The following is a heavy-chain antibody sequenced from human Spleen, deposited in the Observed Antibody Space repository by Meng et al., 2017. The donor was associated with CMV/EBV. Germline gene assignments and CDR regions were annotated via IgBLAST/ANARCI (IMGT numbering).Heavy chain of an antibody. Sequence: GGSLRLSCAASGFTFSNAWMSWVRQAPGKGLEWVSSISSSSSYIYYADSVKGRFTISRDNAKNSLYLQMNSLRAEDTAVYYCARDLRYCSGGNCYNYYGMDVWGQGTTVTVSS. V-gene: IGHV3-21*01. D-gene: IGHD2-15*01. CDR3: ARDLRYCSGGNCYNYYGMDV. CDR1: GFTFSNAW. CDR2: ISSSSSYI. J-gene: IGHJ6*02.